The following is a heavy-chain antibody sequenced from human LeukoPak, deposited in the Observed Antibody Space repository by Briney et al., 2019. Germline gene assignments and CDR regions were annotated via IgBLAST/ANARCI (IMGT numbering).Heavy chain of an antibody. D-gene: IGHD6-13*01. CDR1: GFTFDDYT. Sequence: GGSLRLSCAASGFTFDDYTMHWVRQAPGKGLEWVSLISWDGGSTYYADSVKGRLTISRDNSKNSLYLQMNSLRTEDTALYYCAKGAAAGTFDYWGQGTLVTVSS. V-gene: IGHV3-43*01. J-gene: IGHJ4*02. CDR2: ISWDGGST. CDR3: AKGAAAGTFDY.